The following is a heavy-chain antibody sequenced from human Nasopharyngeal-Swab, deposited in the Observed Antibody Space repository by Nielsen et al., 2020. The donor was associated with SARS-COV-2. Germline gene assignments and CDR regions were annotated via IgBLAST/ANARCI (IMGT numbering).Heavy chain of an antibody. V-gene: IGHV3-74*01. CDR3: ARYCSTTSCPRGFDY. CDR2: IKSDGSST. J-gene: IGHJ4*02. Sequence: GESLKISCAASGFTFRSYWMHWVRQAPGKGLVWVARIKSDGSSTSYADSVKGRFTISRDNAKNTLYLQMNSLRAEDTAVYYCARYCSTTSCPRGFDYWGQGTLVTVSS. D-gene: IGHD2-2*01. CDR1: GFTFRSYW.